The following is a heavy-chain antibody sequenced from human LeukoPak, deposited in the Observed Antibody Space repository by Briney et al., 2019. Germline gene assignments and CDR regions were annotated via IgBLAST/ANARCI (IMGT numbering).Heavy chain of an antibody. CDR2: ISGSGGST. CDR1: GFTFSSYW. CDR3: AKGKGIAVAGSLVQH. Sequence: PGGSLRLSCAASGFTFSSYWMHWVRQAPGKGLEWVSAISGSGGSTYYADSVKGRFTISRDNSKNTLYLQMNSLRAEDTAVYYCAKGKGIAVAGSLVQHWGQGTLVTVSS. J-gene: IGHJ1*01. V-gene: IGHV3-23*01. D-gene: IGHD6-19*01.